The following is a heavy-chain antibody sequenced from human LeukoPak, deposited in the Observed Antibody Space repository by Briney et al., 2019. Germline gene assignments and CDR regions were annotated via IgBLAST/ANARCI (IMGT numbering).Heavy chain of an antibody. CDR2: IYYSGST. V-gene: IGHV4-59*01. D-gene: IGHD3-22*01. J-gene: IGHJ3*02. CDR3: AREDSRAFDI. Sequence: SETLSLTCTVSGGSIRNYYWGWIRQPPGKGLEWIGYIYYSGSTTHNPSLRSRVTMSVDTPMNQFSLKLSSVTAADTAVYYCAREDSRAFDIWGQGTMVTVSS. CDR1: GGSIRNYY.